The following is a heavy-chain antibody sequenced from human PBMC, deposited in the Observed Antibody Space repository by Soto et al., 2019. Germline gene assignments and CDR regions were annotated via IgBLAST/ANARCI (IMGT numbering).Heavy chain of an antibody. J-gene: IGHJ6*02. V-gene: IGHV3-13*05. CDR1: GFTFRNYD. Sequence: EVQLVESGGGLVQPGGSLRLSCEASGFTFRNYDMHWVRQGTGKGLEWVSGISAAGDPDYADSVEGRFTISRENAQNSFFLQMNSLRXXDTAXXXCARTDRDFYGLHVWGQGTTVIGAS. CDR2: ISAAGDP. CDR3: ARTDRDFYGLHV.